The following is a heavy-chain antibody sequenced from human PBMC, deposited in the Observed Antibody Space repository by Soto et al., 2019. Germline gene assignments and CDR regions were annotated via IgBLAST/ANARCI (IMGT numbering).Heavy chain of an antibody. J-gene: IGHJ4*02. V-gene: IGHV3-21*01. D-gene: IGHD2-2*03. CDR1: GFTFSSYS. Sequence: GGSLRLSCAASGFTFSSYSMNWVRQAPGKGLEWVSSISSSSSYIYYADSVKGRFTISRDNAKNSLYLQMNSLRAEDTAVYYCASGYCSSTSCYPPDYWGQGTLVTVSS. CDR3: ASGYCSSTSCYPPDY. CDR2: ISSSSSYI.